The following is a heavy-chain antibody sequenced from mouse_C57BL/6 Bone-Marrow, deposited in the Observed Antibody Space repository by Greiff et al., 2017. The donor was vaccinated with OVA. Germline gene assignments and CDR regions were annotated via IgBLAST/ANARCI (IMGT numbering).Heavy chain of an antibody. CDR1: GFTFSSYA. CDR2: ISDGGSYT. V-gene: IGHV5-4*03. CDR3: AGLAPFAY. J-gene: IGHJ3*01. Sequence: EVKLVESGGGLVKPGGSLKLSCAASGFTFSSYAMSWVRQTPEQRLEWVATISDGGSYTYYPDNVKGRFTISRDNAKNNLYLQMSHLKSEDTAMYYCAGLAPFAYWGQGTLVTVSA.